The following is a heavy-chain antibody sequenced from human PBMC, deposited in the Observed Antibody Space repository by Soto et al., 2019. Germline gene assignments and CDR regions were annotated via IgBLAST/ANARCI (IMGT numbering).Heavy chain of an antibody. J-gene: IGHJ4*02. D-gene: IGHD6-25*01. CDR2: ISTGSDIT. CDR3: ARREGPGYDF. Sequence: EVQLVESGGGLVKPGASLRLSCAASGFTFSSYNMHWVRQAPGKGLEWVSSISTGSDITYYVDSVEGRFTISRDNAKNSVFRQMNSLRVEDTAVYYCARREGPGYDFWGQGTLVTVSS. CDR1: GFTFSSYN. V-gene: IGHV3-21*01.